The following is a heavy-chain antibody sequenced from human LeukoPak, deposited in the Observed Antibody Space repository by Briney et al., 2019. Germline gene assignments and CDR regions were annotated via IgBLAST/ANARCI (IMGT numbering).Heavy chain of an antibody. D-gene: IGHD2-2*02. CDR3: ARARYCSSTSCYSWFDP. CDR2: IIPIFGIA. V-gene: IGHV1-69*04. Sequence: ASVKVSCKACGGTFSSYAISWVRQAPGQGLEWMGRIIPIFGIANYAQKFQGRVTITADKSTSTAYMELSSLRSEDTAVYYCARARYCSSTSCYSWFDPWGQGTLVTVSS. CDR1: GGTFSSYA. J-gene: IGHJ5*02.